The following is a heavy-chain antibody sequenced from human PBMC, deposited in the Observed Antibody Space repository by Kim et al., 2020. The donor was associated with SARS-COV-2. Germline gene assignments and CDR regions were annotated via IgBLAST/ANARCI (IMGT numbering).Heavy chain of an antibody. CDR2: ISGSGGST. V-gene: IGHV3-23*01. CDR3: AKSGIAVAGTLDYFDY. J-gene: IGHJ4*02. D-gene: IGHD6-19*01. Sequence: GGSLRLSCTASGFTFSSYAMSWVRQAPGKGLEWVSAISGSGGSTYYADSVKGRFTISRDNSKNTLYLQMNSLRAEDTAVYYCAKSGIAVAGTLDYFDYWGQGTLVTVSS. CDR1: GFTFSSYA.